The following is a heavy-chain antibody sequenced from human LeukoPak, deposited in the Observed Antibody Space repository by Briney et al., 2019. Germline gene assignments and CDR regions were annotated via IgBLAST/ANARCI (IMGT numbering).Heavy chain of an antibody. V-gene: IGHV1-69*13. Sequence: ASVTVSCKASGGTFSSYAISWVRQAPGQGLEWMGGITPIFGTANYAQKFQGRVTITADESTSTAYMELSSLRSEDTAVYYCARPYSSGWYYFDYWGQGTLVTVSS. CDR2: ITPIFGTA. CDR1: GGTFSSYA. CDR3: ARPYSSGWYYFDY. D-gene: IGHD6-19*01. J-gene: IGHJ4*02.